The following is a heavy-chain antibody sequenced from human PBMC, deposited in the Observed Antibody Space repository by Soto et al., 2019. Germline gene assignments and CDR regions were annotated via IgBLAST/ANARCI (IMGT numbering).Heavy chain of an antibody. CDR3: ARELDGMDV. CDR2: ISSSGHYT. Sequence: QVQLVESGGGLVKPGGSLRLSCAASGITFSDYYMSWIRQAPGKGLEWVSYISSSGHYTEHADSVRCRFTTSRDNARNSLYLKMNSLRVYDSAVYYCARELDGMDVWGQGTTVTVSS. J-gene: IGHJ6*02. CDR1: GITFSDYY. V-gene: IGHV3-11*05.